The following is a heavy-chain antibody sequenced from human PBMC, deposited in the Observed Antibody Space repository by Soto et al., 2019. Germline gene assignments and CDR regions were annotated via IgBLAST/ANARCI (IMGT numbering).Heavy chain of an antibody. CDR2: IYYSGST. J-gene: IGHJ4*02. CDR1: GGSFGGGSYY. CDR3: ARVGTVVKEFDY. V-gene: IGHV4-61*01. D-gene: IGHD2-21*01. Sequence: SETLSLTCTVSGGSFGGGSYYWGWFRQPPGKGLEWIGYIYYSGSTNYNPSLKGRVTISVDTSKNQFSLKLSSVTAADTAVYYCARVGTVVKEFDYWGQGTLVTVSS.